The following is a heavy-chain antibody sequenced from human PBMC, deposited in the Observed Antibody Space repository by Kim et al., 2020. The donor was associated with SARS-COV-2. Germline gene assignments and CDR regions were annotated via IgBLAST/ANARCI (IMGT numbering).Heavy chain of an antibody. D-gene: IGHD3-10*01. V-gene: IGHV1-69*13. CDR2: IIPIFGTA. J-gene: IGHJ6*02. Sequence: SVKVSCKASGGTFSSYAISWVRQAPGQGLEWMGGIIPIFGTANYAQKFQGRVTITADESTSTAYMELSSLRSEDTAVYYCARDRFGELHYYYYGMDVWGQGTTVTVSS. CDR1: GGTFSSYA. CDR3: ARDRFGELHYYYYGMDV.